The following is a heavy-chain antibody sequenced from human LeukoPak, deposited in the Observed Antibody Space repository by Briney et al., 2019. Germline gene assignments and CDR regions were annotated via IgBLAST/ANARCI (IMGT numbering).Heavy chain of an antibody. V-gene: IGHV3-23*01. CDR2: ISGRGDGT. D-gene: IGHD3-10*01. J-gene: IGHJ4*02. Sequence: GGSLRLSCAASGFTFSNFAMNWVRRAPGKGLEWVSTISGRGDGTYYAGSVKGRFTISRDNSKNTLFLQMSNLRADDTALYYCAKGRLQEGTVFRGVISPVDYWGQGTLVTVTS. CDR3: AKGRLQEGTVFRGVISPVDY. CDR1: GFTFSNFA.